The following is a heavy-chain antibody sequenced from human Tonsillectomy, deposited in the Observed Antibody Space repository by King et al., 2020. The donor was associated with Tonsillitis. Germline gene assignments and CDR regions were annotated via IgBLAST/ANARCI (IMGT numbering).Heavy chain of an antibody. CDR3: ARDLGGHCSGGSCYLSYYYGMDV. Sequence: QLQESGPGLVKPSETLSLTCTVSGGSISSYYWSWIRQPPGKGLEWIGYIYYSGSTNYNPSLKSRVTISVDTSKNQFSLKLSSVTAADTTVYYCARDLGGHCSGGSCYLSYYYGMDVWGQGTTVTVSS. J-gene: IGHJ6*02. CDR1: GGSISSYY. V-gene: IGHV4-59*01. D-gene: IGHD2-15*01. CDR2: IYYSGST.